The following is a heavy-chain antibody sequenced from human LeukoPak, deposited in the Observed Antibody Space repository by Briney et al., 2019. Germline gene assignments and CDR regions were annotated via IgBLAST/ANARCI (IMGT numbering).Heavy chain of an antibody. CDR3: ARLRDYSASWRGSASRY. J-gene: IGHJ4*02. Sequence: ASVEVSCKTSGYTFGGYYIQWVRQAPGQGLEWMGWINPNSGATKYAQKFQGRVTLTRDTSINTAYMELSSLNINDTAVYYCARLRDYSASWRGSASRYWGQGTLATVSS. CDR2: INPNSGAT. CDR1: GYTFGGYY. V-gene: IGHV1-2*02. D-gene: IGHD4-11*01.